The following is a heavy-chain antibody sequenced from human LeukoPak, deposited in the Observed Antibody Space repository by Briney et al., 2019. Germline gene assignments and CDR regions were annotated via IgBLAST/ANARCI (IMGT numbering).Heavy chain of an antibody. CDR3: ARGGFPKPDCSGVSCYTEFDF. Sequence: GGSLRLSCAASGFTFSRYAMHRVRQAPGKGLEWVAVIWSDGSNEYYPDSVRGRFTISRDNSKNMLYLEMNSPRAEDTAVYYCARGGFPKPDCSGVSCYTEFDFWGQGTLVTASS. V-gene: IGHV3-33*01. D-gene: IGHD2-15*01. J-gene: IGHJ4*02. CDR2: IWSDGSNE. CDR1: GFTFSRYA.